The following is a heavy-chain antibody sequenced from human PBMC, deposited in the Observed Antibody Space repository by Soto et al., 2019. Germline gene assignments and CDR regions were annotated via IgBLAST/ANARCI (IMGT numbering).Heavy chain of an antibody. CDR2: IYYSGST. D-gene: IGHD2-15*01. Sequence: SETLSLTCTVSGGSISSSSYYWGWIRQPPGKGLEWIGNIYYSGSTNYHPSLKSRVTVSVDTSTDQFSLKLASVTAADTAIYFCARRDCTGGNCYYDPWGQGILVTVSS. CDR3: ARRDCTGGNCYYDP. V-gene: IGHV4-39*01. J-gene: IGHJ5*02. CDR1: GGSISSSSYY.